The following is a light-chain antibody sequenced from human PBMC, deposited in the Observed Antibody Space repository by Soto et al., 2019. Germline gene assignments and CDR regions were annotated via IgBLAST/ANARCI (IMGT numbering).Light chain of an antibody. CDR1: QSIATF. J-gene: IGKJ2*01. V-gene: IGKV1-39*01. Sequence: DIQMTQSPSSLSVSVRDRVAITCRGSQSIATFLHWYQQKPGKAPKLLIYASFNLQSGVPSRFSGSGSGTDFTLTISSLQPEDFATYYCQQSYNTPYTFGQGTKLEI. CDR3: QQSYNTPYT. CDR2: ASF.